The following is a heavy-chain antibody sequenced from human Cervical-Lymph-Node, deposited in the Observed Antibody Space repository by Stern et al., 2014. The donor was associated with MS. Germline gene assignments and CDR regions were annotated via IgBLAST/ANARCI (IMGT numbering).Heavy chain of an antibody. CDR2: FAHEAGETCET. Sequence: VQLVESGAEVKKSGASVKGSCKVFGHTITETSIHWVRQAPGQELEWMGGFAHEAGETCETIYAQNFQARFPMTEDTSTEIAYMELNNLTSDYTAIYYCATMRGNWGQGTLVIVS. CDR1: GHTITETS. J-gene: IGHJ4*02. D-gene: IGHD3-10*01. V-gene: IGHV1-24*01. CDR3: ATMRGN.